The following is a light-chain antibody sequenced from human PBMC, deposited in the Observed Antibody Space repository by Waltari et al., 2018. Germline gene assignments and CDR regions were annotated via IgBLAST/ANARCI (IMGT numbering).Light chain of an antibody. V-gene: IGLV2-23*02. J-gene: IGLJ3*02. CDR2: EVN. Sequence: QSALTQPASVSGSPGQPITISCPGTSSDVGSYDLFSCYQQHPGKVPKLMIYEVNKRPSGVSSRFSGSKSVNTASLTISGLQADDEADYYCSSYAGTNIHWMFGGGTKLTVL. CDR1: SSDVGSYDL. CDR3: SSYAGTNIHWM.